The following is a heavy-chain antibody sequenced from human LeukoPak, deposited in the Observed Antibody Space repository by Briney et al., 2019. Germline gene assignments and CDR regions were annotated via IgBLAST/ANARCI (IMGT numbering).Heavy chain of an antibody. D-gene: IGHD1-26*01. J-gene: IGHJ4*02. CDR3: ARAGRLKSGSNIY. V-gene: IGHV1-18*01. CDR2: ISGYNGNT. CDR1: GGTFSSYA. Sequence: ASVKVSCKASGGTFSSYAISWVRQAPGQRLEWMGWISGYNGNTEYAQKFQARVTMTTDTSTTTGYLELRSLTSDDTAVYYCARAGRLKSGSNIYWGQGTLVTVSS.